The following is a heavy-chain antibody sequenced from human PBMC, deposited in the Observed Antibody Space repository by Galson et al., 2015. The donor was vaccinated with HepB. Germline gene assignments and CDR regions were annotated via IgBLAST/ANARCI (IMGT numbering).Heavy chain of an antibody. CDR3: ARVRRWLVGSTSYFFDY. J-gene: IGHJ4*02. Sequence: PALVKPTQTLTLTCTFSGFSPTTTGVCMSWIRQAPGKALEWLALIDWDDERYYNTALKTRLTISKDPSKNQVVLTVTNMDPVDTATYYCARVRRWLVGSTSYFFDYWGQGVLVTVSS. CDR1: GFSPTTTGVC. CDR2: IDWDDER. D-gene: IGHD6-19*01. V-gene: IGHV2-70*01.